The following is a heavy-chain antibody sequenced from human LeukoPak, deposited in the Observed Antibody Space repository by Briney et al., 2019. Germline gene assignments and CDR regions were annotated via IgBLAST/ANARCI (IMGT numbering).Heavy chain of an antibody. CDR1: GYTFTGYY. Sequence: ASVKVSCKASGYTFTGYYMHWVRQAPGQGLEWMGWINPNSGGTNYAQKFQGRVTITADESTSTAYMELSSLRSEDTAVYYCARARRVATILDPFDYWGQGTLVTVSS. CDR2: INPNSGGT. V-gene: IGHV1-2*02. J-gene: IGHJ4*02. D-gene: IGHD5-24*01. CDR3: ARARRVATILDPFDY.